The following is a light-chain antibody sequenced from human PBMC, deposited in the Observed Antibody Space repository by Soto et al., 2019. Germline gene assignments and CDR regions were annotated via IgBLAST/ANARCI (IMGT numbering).Light chain of an antibody. J-gene: IGLJ2*01. CDR2: LNSDGSH. V-gene: IGLV4-69*01. CDR3: QIWGTGIQV. Sequence: QSVLTQSPSASASLGASVKLTCTLSSGHSSYAIAWHQQQPENGPRYLMKLNSDGSHSKGAGIPDRFSGSSSGAERYLTISSLQSEDEADYYCQIWGTGIQVFVVGTQLTV. CDR1: SGHSSYA.